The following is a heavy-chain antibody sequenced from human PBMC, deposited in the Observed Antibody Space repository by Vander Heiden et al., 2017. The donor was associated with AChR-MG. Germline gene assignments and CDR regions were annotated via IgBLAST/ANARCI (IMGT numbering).Heavy chain of an antibody. CDR1: RAPTSHDH. Sequence: QEQLQESGPGLGKPSVTLSLTYTLPRAPTSHDHWRWSRQPPAKGLEWIGYIYYTGSTSYNPSLGGRVTISLEPSKNQFSVKVSSVTAADTAFYDCARSGYDGGWHSGQGTLVTVSS. D-gene: IGHD6-19*01. CDR3: ARSGYDGGWH. CDR2: IYYTGST. J-gene: IGHJ4*02. V-gene: IGHV4-59*08.